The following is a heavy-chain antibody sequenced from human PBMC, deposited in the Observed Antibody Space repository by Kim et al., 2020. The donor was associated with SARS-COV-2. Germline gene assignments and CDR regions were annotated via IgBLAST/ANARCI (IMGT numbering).Heavy chain of an antibody. J-gene: IGHJ4*02. CDR1: GFTFDDYG. D-gene: IGHD3-16*01. CDR2: INRNSDST. CDR3: VRGYAGGPFDL. V-gene: IGHV3-20*01. Sequence: WGSLRLSCAASGFTFDDYGMSWVRQAPGKGLEWVSGINRNSDSTSYADSVKGRFTISRDNAKNSLFLQMNSPRAEDTALYHCVRGYAGGPFDLWGQGTL.